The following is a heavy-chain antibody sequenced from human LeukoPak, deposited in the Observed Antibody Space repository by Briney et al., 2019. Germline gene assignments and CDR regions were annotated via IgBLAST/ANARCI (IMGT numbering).Heavy chain of an antibody. CDR3: AKKEGYCSGGSCYYFDY. J-gene: IGHJ4*02. CDR2: IRYDGSNK. CDR1: GFTFSSYG. Sequence: GGSLRLSCAASGFTFSSYGMHWVRQAPDKGLEWVAFIRYDGSNKYYADSVKGRFTISRDNSKNTLYLQMNSLRAEDTAVYYCAKKEGYCSGGSCYYFDYWGQGTLVTVSS. V-gene: IGHV3-30*02. D-gene: IGHD2-15*01.